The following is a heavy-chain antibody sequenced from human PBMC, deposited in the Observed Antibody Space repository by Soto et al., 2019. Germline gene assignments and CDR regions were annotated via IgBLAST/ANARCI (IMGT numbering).Heavy chain of an antibody. J-gene: IGHJ5*02. CDR2: TFHSGIS. V-gene: IGHV4-38-2*01. Sequence: XTLSLPCAVSGXSLSSGVFWGWILQSPGGWLSWIGSTFHSGISYYNPSLKSRVTISADKSISTAYLHWSRLKASDTAMYYCARQYSNLWFDPWGQGTLVTVSS. D-gene: IGHD4-4*01. CDR3: ARQYSNLWFDP. CDR1: GXSLSSGVF.